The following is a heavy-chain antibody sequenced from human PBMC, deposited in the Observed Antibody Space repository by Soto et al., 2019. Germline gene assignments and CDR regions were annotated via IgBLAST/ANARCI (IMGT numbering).Heavy chain of an antibody. J-gene: IGHJ6*02. Sequence: EVQLVESGGGLVKPGGSLRLSCAASGFTFSNAWMSWVRQAPGKGLEWVGRIKSKTDGGTTDYAAPVKGRFTISRVDSKNTLYLQMNSLKTEDTAVYYCTTDNTATGYYYGMDVWGQGTTVTVSS. CDR1: GFTFSNAW. CDR2: IKSKTDGGTT. D-gene: IGHD2-21*02. V-gene: IGHV3-15*01. CDR3: TTDNTATGYYYGMDV.